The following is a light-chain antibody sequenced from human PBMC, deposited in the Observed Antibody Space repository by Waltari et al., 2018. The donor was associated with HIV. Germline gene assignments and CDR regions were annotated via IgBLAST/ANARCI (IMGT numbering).Light chain of an antibody. CDR2: DAS. CDR1: QGISSA. Sequence: AIQLTQSPSSLSASVGESVTITCRARQGISSALAWYQHKPGKAPRLLIYDASSLESGVPSRCSGSGSGTDFTLTISSLHPEDFATFYCQQFHSYPLTFGGGTKVEV. CDR3: QQFHSYPLT. V-gene: IGKV1-13*02. J-gene: IGKJ4*01.